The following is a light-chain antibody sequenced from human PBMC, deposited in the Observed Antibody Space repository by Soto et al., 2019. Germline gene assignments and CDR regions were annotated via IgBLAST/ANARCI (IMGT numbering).Light chain of an antibody. CDR3: SSYAGNNNVV. CDR1: SSDVGGYKY. Sequence: QSALTQPPSASGSPGQSVTISCTGTSSDVGGYKYVSWYQQHPGKAPKLMIYEVSERPSGVPDRFSGSKSGNTASLTVSGLQAEDEADYYCSSYAGNNNVVFDGGTKLTVL. J-gene: IGLJ2*01. V-gene: IGLV2-8*01. CDR2: EVS.